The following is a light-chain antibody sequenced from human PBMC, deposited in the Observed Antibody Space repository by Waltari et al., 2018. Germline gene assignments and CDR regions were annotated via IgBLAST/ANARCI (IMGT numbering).Light chain of an antibody. V-gene: IGKV3-20*01. J-gene: IGKJ1*01. CDR3: RQYSSLHQT. Sequence: EIVLTQSPGTLSLSPGERATLSCRASQSLSGSYLAWYQQKPGQAPRLLIYGASSRATGIPDRFSGSGSGTDFTLTISRLEPEDFAVYYCRQYSSLHQTFGQGTKVEIK. CDR1: QSLSGSY. CDR2: GAS.